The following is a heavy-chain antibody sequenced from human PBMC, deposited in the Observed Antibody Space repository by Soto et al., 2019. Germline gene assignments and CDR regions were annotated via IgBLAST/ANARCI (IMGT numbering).Heavy chain of an antibody. CDR3: ARDPPHNWNYYYGMDV. CDR2: INSDGSST. D-gene: IGHD1-20*01. J-gene: IGHJ6*02. CDR1: GFTFSSYW. Sequence: GGSLRLSCAASGFTFSSYWMHWVRQAPGRGLVWVSRINSDGSSTSYADSVKGRFTISRDNAKNTLYLQMNSLRAEDTAVYYCARDPPHNWNYYYGMDVWGQGTTVTVSS. V-gene: IGHV3-74*01.